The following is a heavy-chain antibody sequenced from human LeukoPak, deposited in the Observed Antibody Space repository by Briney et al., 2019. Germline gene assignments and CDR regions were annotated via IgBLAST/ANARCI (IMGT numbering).Heavy chain of an antibody. V-gene: IGHV4-38-2*01. CDR3: ARHPLNYYGSGSYLDY. D-gene: IGHD3-10*01. J-gene: IGHJ4*02. Sequence: PSETLSLTXAVSGYSISSGYYWGWIRQPPGKGLEWIGSIYHSGSTYYNPSLKRRVTISVDTSKNQFSLKLSSVTAADTAVYYCARHPLNYYGSGSYLDYWGQGTLVTVSS. CDR2: IYHSGST. CDR1: GYSISSGYY.